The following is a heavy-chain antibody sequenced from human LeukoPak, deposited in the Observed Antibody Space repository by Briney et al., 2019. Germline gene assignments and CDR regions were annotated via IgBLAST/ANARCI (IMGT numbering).Heavy chain of an antibody. D-gene: IGHD3-9*01. CDR2: ISSGGDTI. CDR3: ARAGYYDVFTGYFD. CDR1: GFSFSDYY. J-gene: IGHJ4*02. V-gene: IGHV3-11*01. Sequence: KPGGSLRLSCAASGFSFSDYYMTWIRQSPGKGLEWVSFISSGGDTIYYADSVKGRFIISRDNAKNSLYLQMNSLRAEDTAMYYCARAGYYDVFTGYFDWGQGTLVTVSS.